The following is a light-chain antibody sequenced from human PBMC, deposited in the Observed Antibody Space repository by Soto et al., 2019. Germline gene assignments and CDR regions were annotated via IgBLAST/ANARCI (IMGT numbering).Light chain of an antibody. J-gene: IGLJ1*01. V-gene: IGLV1-44*01. CDR1: SSNIESNT. CDR3: AAWDDSLNGYV. CDR2: SNY. Sequence: QPVLTQPPSASGTPGQRVTISCSGSSSNIESNTVTWYQQLPGTAPKLVIYSNYDRPSGVPDRFSGSTSGTPASLVIRGLQSEDEADYYCAAWDDSLNGYVFGGGTKLTVL.